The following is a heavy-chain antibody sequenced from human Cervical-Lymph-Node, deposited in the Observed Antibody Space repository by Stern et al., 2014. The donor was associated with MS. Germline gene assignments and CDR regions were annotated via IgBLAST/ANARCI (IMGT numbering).Heavy chain of an antibody. CDR3: ANIPGHSYGFDY. D-gene: IGHD5-18*01. CDR1: GFTFSSYG. CDR2: ISYDGSNK. J-gene: IGHJ4*02. Sequence: QVQLVQSGGGVVQPGRSLRLSCAASGFTFSSYGMHWVRQAPGKGLEWVAVISYDGSNKYYADSVKGRFTISRDNSKNTLYLQMNSLRAEDTAVYYCANIPGHSYGFDYWGQGTLVTVSS. V-gene: IGHV3-30*18.